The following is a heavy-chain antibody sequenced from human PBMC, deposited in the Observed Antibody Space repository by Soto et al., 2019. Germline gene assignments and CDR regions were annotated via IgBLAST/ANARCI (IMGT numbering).Heavy chain of an antibody. CDR2: IYYSGST. CDR3: ARGEERGAMPSGY. Sequence: QVQLQESGPGLVKPSETLSLTCTVSGGSISSYYWSWIRHPPGKGLEWIGYIYYSGSTNYNPSLKSRVPISVDTSKNPSSLTLCSVTAADTAVYYGARGEERGAMPSGYWGQGTLVPVSS. J-gene: IGHJ4*02. CDR1: GGSISSYY. D-gene: IGHD3-16*01. V-gene: IGHV4-59*01.